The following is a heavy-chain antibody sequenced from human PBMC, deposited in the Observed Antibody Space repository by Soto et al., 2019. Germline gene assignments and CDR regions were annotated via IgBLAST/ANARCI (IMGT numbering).Heavy chain of an antibody. D-gene: IGHD3-22*01. CDR1: GGTFSSYA. Sequence: QVQLVQSGAEVKKPGSSVKVSCKASGGTFSSYAFSWVRQAPGQGLEWMGGIIPMFDTANHAQKFQDRVTISADESTSTAYMELSSLTSEDTAVYYCARSLTYYYETSGYYLGNIWGQGTLVTVSS. CDR2: IIPMFDTA. J-gene: IGHJ4*02. CDR3: ARSLTYYYETSGYYLGNI. V-gene: IGHV1-69*01.